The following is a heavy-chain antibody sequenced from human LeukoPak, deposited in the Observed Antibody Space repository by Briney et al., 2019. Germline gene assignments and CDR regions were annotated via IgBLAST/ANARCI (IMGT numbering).Heavy chain of an antibody. CDR3: ARDLFPTHWFES. J-gene: IGHJ5*01. V-gene: IGHV4-59*02. CDR1: GGPVTKYY. CDR2: IFHTGIT. Sequence: PSETLTLTCTVSGGPVTKYYWHWIRQAPGKGLEWIGFIFHTGITNYNPSVNSRVTISVDTSKNQFSLKLTSVTAADTAVYFCARDLFPTHWFESWGQGTPVTVSS. D-gene: IGHD4-11*01.